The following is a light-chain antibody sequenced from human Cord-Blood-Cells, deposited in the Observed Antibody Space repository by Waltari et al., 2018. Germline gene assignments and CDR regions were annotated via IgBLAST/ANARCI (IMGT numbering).Light chain of an antibody. CDR2: EGS. J-gene: IGLJ3*02. CDR3: CSYAGSSTWV. CDR1: SSDGGSYNL. Sequence: QSALTHPSSVSGSPGQSITISRTGTSSDGGSYNLVSWYQQHPGKAPKLMIYEGSKRPSGVSNRFSGYKSGNTASLTISGLQAEDEADYYCCSYAGSSTWVFGGGTKLTVL. V-gene: IGLV2-23*01.